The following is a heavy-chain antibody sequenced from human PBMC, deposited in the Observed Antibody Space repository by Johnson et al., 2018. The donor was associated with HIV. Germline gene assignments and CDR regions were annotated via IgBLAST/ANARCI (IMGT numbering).Heavy chain of an antibody. CDR2: IRYDGSNK. CDR3: GGVGRTGSAFDM. V-gene: IGHV3-30*02. D-gene: IGHD2-15*01. J-gene: IGHJ3*02. CDR1: GFTFSSYG. Sequence: QVQLVESGGGLVQPGGSLRLSCAASGFTFSSYGMHWVRQAPGKGLEWVAFIRYDGSNKYYADSVKGRFTISRDNSKNTLYMQMNTLRAEDTDVYYCGGVGRTGSAFDMWGLGTMVTVSS.